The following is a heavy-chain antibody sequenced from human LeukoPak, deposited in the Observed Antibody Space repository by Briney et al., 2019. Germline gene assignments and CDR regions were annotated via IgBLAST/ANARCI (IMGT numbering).Heavy chain of an antibody. CDR1: GFTFSSYG. J-gene: IGHJ4*02. D-gene: IGHD6-13*01. V-gene: IGHV3-33*01. CDR3: ARDPGYYSSSWYGDY. Sequence: GGSLRLSCEASGFTFSSYGMHWVRQAPGKGLEWVAVIWHDGSNKYYADSVKGRFTISRDNSKNTLYLQMNSLRAEDTAVYYCARDPGYYSSSWYGDYWGQGTLVTVSS. CDR2: IWHDGSNK.